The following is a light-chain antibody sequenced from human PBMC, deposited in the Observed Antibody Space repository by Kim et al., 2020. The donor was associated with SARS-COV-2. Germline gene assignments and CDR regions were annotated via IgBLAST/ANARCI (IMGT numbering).Light chain of an antibody. J-gene: IGKJ2*01. CDR1: QSVSSN. Sequence: SPGSKAPLSCSASQSVSSNLAWYQQKPGQAPRLLIYGASTRATGIPARFSGSGSGTEFTLTISSLQSEDFAVYYCQQYNNWPPMYTFGQGTKLEI. CDR3: QQYNNWPPMYT. V-gene: IGKV3-15*01. CDR2: GAS.